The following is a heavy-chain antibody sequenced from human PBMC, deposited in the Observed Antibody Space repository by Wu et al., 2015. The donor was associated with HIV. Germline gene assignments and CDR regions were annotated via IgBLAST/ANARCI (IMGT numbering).Heavy chain of an antibody. Sequence: QEQLVQSGAEVKKPGASVKVSCKASGYTFTNYYIHWVRQVPGQGLEWMGIINPSGGGPRYAQKFQGRVILTRDTSSNTVNMEMRSLKSDDTAVYYCAGGSFCGRDCYSYCDSWGQGTLVAVSS. J-gene: IGHJ4*02. CDR1: GYTFTNYY. V-gene: IGHV1-46*01. CDR3: AGGSFCGRDCYSYCDS. CDR2: INPSGGGP. D-gene: IGHD2-21*01.